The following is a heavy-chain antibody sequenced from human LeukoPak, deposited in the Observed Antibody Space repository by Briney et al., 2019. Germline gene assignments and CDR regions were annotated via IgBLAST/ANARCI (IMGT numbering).Heavy chain of an antibody. V-gene: IGHV3-9*01. Sequence: PGGSLRLSCAASGFRFDAYAMHWVRQAPGKGLEWVSGISWGSGIKAYADSFRGRATISRDNVERSLYLQMNSLRPEDTAFYYCVKDMYTYGPPNFDHWGQGTLVAVSS. CDR1: GFRFDAYA. CDR3: VKDMYTYGPPNFDH. CDR2: ISWGSGIK. D-gene: IGHD3-16*01. J-gene: IGHJ4*02.